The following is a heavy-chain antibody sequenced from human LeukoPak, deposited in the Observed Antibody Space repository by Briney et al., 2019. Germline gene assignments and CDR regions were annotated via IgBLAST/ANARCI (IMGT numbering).Heavy chain of an antibody. V-gene: IGHV3-21*04. D-gene: IGHD3-22*01. J-gene: IGHJ5*02. CDR2: ISSSSSYI. Sequence: PGGSLRLSCVASGFTFSSYSMNWVRQAPGKGLYWVSSISSSSSYIYYAHSMKGRFTISRDNSKNTLYLQMNSLRAEDTAVYYCAKGHSSGYYYPNWFDPWGQGTLVTVSS. CDR1: GFTFSSYS. CDR3: AKGHSSGYYYPNWFDP.